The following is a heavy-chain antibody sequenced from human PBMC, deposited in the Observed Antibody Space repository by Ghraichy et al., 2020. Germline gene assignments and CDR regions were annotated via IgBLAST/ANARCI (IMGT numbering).Heavy chain of an antibody. Sequence: GGSLRLSCAASGFTFSSYAMSWVRQAPGKGLEWVSAISGSGGSTYYADSVKGRFTISRDNSKNTLYLQMNSLRAEDTAVYYCAEGPGSYYNFDYWGQGTLVTVSS. V-gene: IGHV3-23*01. D-gene: IGHD3-10*01. CDR1: GFTFSSYA. CDR2: ISGSGGST. CDR3: AEGPGSYYNFDY. J-gene: IGHJ4*02.